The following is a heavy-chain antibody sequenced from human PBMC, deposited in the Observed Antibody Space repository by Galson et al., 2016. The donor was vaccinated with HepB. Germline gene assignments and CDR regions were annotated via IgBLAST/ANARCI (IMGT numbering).Heavy chain of an antibody. J-gene: IGHJ6*02. Sequence: SETLSLTCTVSGGSISSSSYFWAWIRQPPGKGLDWIGSIYYSGTTHYNPSLQSRVSISVDTSQNQISLKLGAVTAADTAVYYCARVPQNAIFGVAITYGMDVWGQGTTVTVSS. CDR2: IYYSGTT. CDR1: GGSISSSSYF. CDR3: ARVPQNAIFGVAITYGMDV. D-gene: IGHD3-3*01. V-gene: IGHV4-39*07.